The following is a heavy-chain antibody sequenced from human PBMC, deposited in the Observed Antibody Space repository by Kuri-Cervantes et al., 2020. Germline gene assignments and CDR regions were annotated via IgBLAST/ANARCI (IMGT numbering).Heavy chain of an antibody. CDR3: ARDLPTGGYSYGSPLEGFDY. CDR1: GYTFTSYG. CDR2: ISAYNGNT. V-gene: IGHV1-18*01. D-gene: IGHD5-18*01. J-gene: IGHJ4*02. Sequence: ASVKVSCKASGYTFTSYGISWVRQAPGQGLEWMGWISAYNGNTNYAQKLQGRVTMTTDTSTSTAYMELRSLRAEDTAVYYCARDLPTGGYSYGSPLEGFDYWGQGTLVTVSS.